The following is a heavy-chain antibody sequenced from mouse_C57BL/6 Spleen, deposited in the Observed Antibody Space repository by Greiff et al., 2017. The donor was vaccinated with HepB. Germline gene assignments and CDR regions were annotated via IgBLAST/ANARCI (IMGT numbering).Heavy chain of an antibody. J-gene: IGHJ4*01. CDR1: GYTFTSYW. Sequence: VQGVESGADLAKPGASVKLSCKASGYTFTSYWMHWVKQRPGQGLDWIGYINPSSGYTKYNQKFKDKATLTADKSSSTAYMQLSSLTYEDSAVYYCARGDYGSSYEAMDYWGQGTSVTVSS. CDR2: INPSSGYT. V-gene: IGHV1-7*01. D-gene: IGHD1-1*01. CDR3: ARGDYGSSYEAMDY.